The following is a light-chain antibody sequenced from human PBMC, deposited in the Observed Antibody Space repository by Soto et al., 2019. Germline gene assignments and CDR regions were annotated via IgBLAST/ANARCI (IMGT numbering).Light chain of an antibody. V-gene: IGKV1-5*01. J-gene: IGKJ4*01. CDR2: DAS. CDR1: QSMSSW. Sequence: DIQMTQSPSTLSASVGDRVTITCRASQSMSSWWAWYQQKPGKAPKLLIYDASSLESGVPSKFSGSRSGTEFTLTNSSLQPDDFATYYCQQYNSYLLTFGGGTKVVIK. CDR3: QQYNSYLLT.